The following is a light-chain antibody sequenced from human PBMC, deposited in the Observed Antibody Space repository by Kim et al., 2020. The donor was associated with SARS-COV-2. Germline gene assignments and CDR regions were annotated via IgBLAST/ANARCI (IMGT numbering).Light chain of an antibody. J-gene: IGKJ2*01. CDR1: QSVSSSY. CDR2: GAS. Sequence: EIVLTQSPGTLSLSPGERATLSCRASQSVSSSYLAWYQQKPGQAPRLLIYGASSRATGIPDRFSGSGSGTDFTLTISRLEPEDFAVYYCQQYGSSPPHTFGQETKLEI. V-gene: IGKV3-20*01. CDR3: QQYGSSPPHT.